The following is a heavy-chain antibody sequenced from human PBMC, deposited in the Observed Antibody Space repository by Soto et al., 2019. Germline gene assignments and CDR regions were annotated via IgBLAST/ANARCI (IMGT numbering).Heavy chain of an antibody. V-gene: IGHV1-18*01. CDR1: GYTFTSYG. J-gene: IGHJ6*02. CDR2: ISAYNGKT. Sequence: QVQLVQSGGEVKKPGASVKLSCTASGYTFTSYGISWVRQAPGQGLEWMGWISAYNGKTNYAQNVQGRVTMTTDTSTRTAYMGLRSLRSDDTAVYYCARGCDVNYYPGMDVWGQGTTVTVSS. CDR3: ARGCDVNYYPGMDV.